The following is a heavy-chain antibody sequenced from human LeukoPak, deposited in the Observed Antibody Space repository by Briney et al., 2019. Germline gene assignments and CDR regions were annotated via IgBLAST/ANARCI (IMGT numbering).Heavy chain of an antibody. CDR2: IYYSGST. J-gene: IGHJ5*02. Sequence: SQTLSLTCTVSGGSISNGGYYWSWIRQHPGKGLEWIGYIYYSGSTYYNPSLKSRVTISVDTSKNQFSLKLSSVTAADTVVYYCARGDGGYDILTGYYLGWFDPWGQGTLVTVSS. CDR1: GGSISNGGYY. CDR3: ARGDGGYDILTGYYLGWFDP. V-gene: IGHV4-31*03. D-gene: IGHD3-9*01.